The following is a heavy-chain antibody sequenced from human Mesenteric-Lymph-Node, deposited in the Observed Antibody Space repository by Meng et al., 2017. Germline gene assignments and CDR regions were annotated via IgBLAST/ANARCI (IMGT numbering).Heavy chain of an antibody. CDR3: ARGQLVRPYYYYYGMDV. CDR1: GGSFSGYY. CDR2: INHSGST. V-gene: IGHV4-34*01. Sequence: GSLRLSCAVYGGSFSGYYWSWIRQPPGQGLEWIGEINHSGSTNYNPSLKSRVTISVDTSKNQFSLKLSSVTAADTAVYYCARGQLVRPYYYYYGMDVWGQGTTVTVSS. J-gene: IGHJ6*02. D-gene: IGHD6-6*01.